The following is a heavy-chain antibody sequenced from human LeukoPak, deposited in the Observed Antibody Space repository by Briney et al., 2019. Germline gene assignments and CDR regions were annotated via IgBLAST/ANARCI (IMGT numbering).Heavy chain of an antibody. D-gene: IGHD2-15*01. CDR3: ARDLGYCSGGSCTLPNWFDP. CDR2: INPSGGST. J-gene: IGHJ5*02. Sequence: GASVEVSCKASGYTFTSYYMHWVRQAPGQGLEWMGIINPSGGSTSYAQKFQGRVTMTRDTSTSTVYMELSSLRSEDTAVYYCARDLGYCSGGSCTLPNWFDPWGQGTLVTVS. V-gene: IGHV1-46*01. CDR1: GYTFTSYY.